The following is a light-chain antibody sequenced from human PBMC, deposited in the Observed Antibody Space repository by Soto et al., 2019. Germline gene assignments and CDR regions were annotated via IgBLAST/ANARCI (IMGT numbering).Light chain of an antibody. V-gene: IGLV1-40*01. CDR3: QSYDSSLSVL. CDR2: GNN. J-gene: IGLJ2*01. CDR1: SSNIGTGYD. Sequence: QSVLTQPPSVSGSAGQRVTISCTGSSSNIGTGYDVHWYQQLPGTAPKLLIYGNNIRPSGVPDRFSGSKSGTSASLAIAGLQAEDEAHYYCQSYDSSLSVLFGGGTKLTVL.